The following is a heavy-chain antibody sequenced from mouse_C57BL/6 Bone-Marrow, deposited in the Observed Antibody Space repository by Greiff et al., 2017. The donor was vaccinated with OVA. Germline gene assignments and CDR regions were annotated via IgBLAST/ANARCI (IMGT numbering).Heavy chain of an antibody. Sequence: EVMLVESGGGLVKPGGSLKLSCAASGFTFSDYGMHWVRQAPEKGLEWVAYISSGSSTIYYEDTGKGRFTISRDNAKHTRFLQMTSLRSEDTAMYYCARAGGGYWGQGTTLTVSS. V-gene: IGHV5-17*01. J-gene: IGHJ2*01. CDR1: GFTFSDYG. CDR2: ISSGSSTI. CDR3: ARAGGGY.